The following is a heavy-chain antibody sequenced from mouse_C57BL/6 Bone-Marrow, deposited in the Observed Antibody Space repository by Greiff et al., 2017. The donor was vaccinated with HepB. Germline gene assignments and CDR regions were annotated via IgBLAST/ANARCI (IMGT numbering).Heavy chain of an antibody. J-gene: IGHJ2*01. Sequence: QVQLQQPGAELVKPGASVKMSCKASGYTFTSYWITWVKQRPGQGLEWIGDIYPGSGSTNYNEKFKRQATLTVDTSSSTAYMQLSSLTSEDSAFYYFARKDSYYDYRDYFDYWGQGTTLTVSS. V-gene: IGHV1-55*01. D-gene: IGHD2-4*01. CDR2: IYPGSGST. CDR3: ARKDSYYDYRDYFDY. CDR1: GYTFTSYW.